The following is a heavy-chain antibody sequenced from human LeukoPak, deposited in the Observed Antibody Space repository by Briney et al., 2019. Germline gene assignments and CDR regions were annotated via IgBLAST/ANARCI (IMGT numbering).Heavy chain of an antibody. CDR2: ISGSGGST. J-gene: IGHJ4*02. D-gene: IGHD1-26*01. Sequence: GGSLRLPCAASGFTFSNYPMSWVRQAPGKGLEWVSGISGSGGSTYYANSVKGRFTISRDNSKDTLYLQMNSLRAEDTALYYCAKIIYNGSYWIDYWGQGTLVTVSS. CDR3: AKIIYNGSYWIDY. CDR1: GFTFSNYP. V-gene: IGHV3-23*01.